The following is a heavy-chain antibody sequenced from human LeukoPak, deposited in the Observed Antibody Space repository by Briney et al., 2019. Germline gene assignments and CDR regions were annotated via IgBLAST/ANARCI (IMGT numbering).Heavy chain of an antibody. D-gene: IGHD6-13*01. Sequence: ASVKVSCKASGYTFTSYYMHWARQAPGQGLEWMGIINPSGGSTSYAQKFQGRVTMTRDTSTSTVYMELSSLRSEDTAVYYCARMAAAGKRRLDPWGQGTLVTVSS. V-gene: IGHV1-46*01. CDR3: ARMAAAGKRRLDP. J-gene: IGHJ5*02. CDR1: GYTFTSYY. CDR2: INPSGGST.